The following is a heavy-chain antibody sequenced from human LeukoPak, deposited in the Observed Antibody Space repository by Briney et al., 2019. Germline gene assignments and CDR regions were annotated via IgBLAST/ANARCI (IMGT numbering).Heavy chain of an antibody. J-gene: IGHJ4*02. Sequence: ASVKVSCKASGYTFTSYGISWVRQAPGQGLEWMGWISAYNGNTNYAQKLQGRVTMTTATSTSTAYMELRSLRSDDTAVYYCARARSGHYYDSSGYIMDYWGQGTLVTVSS. D-gene: IGHD3-22*01. CDR3: ARARSGHYYDSSGYIMDY. V-gene: IGHV1-18*01. CDR2: ISAYNGNT. CDR1: GYTFTSYG.